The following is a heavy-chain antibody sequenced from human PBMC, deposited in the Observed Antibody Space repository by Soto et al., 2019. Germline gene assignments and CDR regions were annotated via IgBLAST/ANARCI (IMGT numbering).Heavy chain of an antibody. J-gene: IGHJ4*02. CDR3: ARDRAAGGY. CDR2: INSGSDTI. CDR1: GFSFSTFE. Sequence: AGSLRLSCAASGFSFSTFEMNWVRQAPGKGLEWVAYINSGSDTIHYADSVRGRFTVSRDNAKNSLFLQMNSLRVEDTALYYCARDRAAGGYWGQGTLVTVSS. D-gene: IGHD6-13*01. V-gene: IGHV3-48*03.